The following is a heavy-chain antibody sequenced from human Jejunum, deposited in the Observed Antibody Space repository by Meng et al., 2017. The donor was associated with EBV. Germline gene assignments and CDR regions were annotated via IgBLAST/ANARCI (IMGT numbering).Heavy chain of an antibody. D-gene: IGHD1-26*01. CDR3: AHKGSGSYPLDY. CDR1: VLSLSANGVG. V-gene: IGHV2-5*02. Sequence: TLNHSGHTLFQPTPPRTLTCTFLVLSLSANGVGVVWIPQPPGKALDWRAVIYWDDSRLYSPSLRSRITITKDTSKNQVVLIMTNMDPVDTATYYCAHKGSGSYPLDYWGQGTLVTVSS. J-gene: IGHJ4*02. CDR2: IYWDDSR.